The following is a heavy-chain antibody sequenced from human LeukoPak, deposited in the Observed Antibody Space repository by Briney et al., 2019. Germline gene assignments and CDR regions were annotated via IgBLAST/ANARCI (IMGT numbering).Heavy chain of an antibody. J-gene: IGHJ6*02. CDR2: IIPIFGTA. V-gene: IGHV1-69*13. D-gene: IGHD6-13*01. CDR3: ARDYEGSSWYGSYYYYYGMDV. CDR1: GGTFSSYA. Sequence: SVKVSCKASGGTFSSYAISWVRQAPGQGLEWMGGIIPIFGTANYAQKFQGRVTITADESTSTAYMELSSLRSEDTAVYYCARDYEGSSWYGSYYYYYGMDVWGQGTTVTVSS.